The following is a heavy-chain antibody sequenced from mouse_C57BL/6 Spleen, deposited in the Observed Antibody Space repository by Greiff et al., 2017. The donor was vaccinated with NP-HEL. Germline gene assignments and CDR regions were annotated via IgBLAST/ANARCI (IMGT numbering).Heavy chain of an antibody. J-gene: IGHJ3*01. D-gene: IGHD1-1*01. V-gene: IGHV2-3*01. CDR3: AKDGPLGEYGSEVLAY. Sequence: QVQLKESGPGLVAPSQSLSIPCTVSGFSLTSYGVSWVRQPPGKGLEWLGVIWGDGSTNYHSALISRLSISKDNAKSQVCLKLNSLQTDDTATYYCAKDGPLGEYGSEVLAYWGQGTLVTVSA. CDR1: GFSLTSYG. CDR2: IWGDGST.